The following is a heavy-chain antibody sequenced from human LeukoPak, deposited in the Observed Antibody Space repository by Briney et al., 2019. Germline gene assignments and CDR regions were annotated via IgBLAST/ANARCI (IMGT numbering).Heavy chain of an antibody. D-gene: IGHD2-15*01. J-gene: IGHJ6*03. CDR1: GFTFSSYG. CDR3: AKNGDRGAYCSGGSCYPYYYYYMDV. Sequence: GGTLRLSCAASGFTFSSYGMSWVRQAPGKGLEWVSAISGTGGTTYYADSVKGRFTISRDNSKNTLYLQMNSLRAEDTAVYYCAKNGDRGAYCSGGSCYPYYYYYMDVWGKGTTVTISS. V-gene: IGHV3-23*01. CDR2: ISGTGGTT.